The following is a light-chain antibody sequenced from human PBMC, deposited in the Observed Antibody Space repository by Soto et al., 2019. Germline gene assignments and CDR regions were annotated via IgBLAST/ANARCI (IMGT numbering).Light chain of an antibody. J-gene: IGLJ3*02. CDR2: DVD. CDR1: SSDIGGYNH. Sequence: QSALTQPTSVSGSPGQSITISCTGVSSDIGGYNHVSWYQQHPGKVPRLIIYDVDNRPLGVSNRFSVSQSGNMASLTISGLQAEDEADYYCCAYTARTTLSWVFGGGTKLTVL. CDR3: CAYTARTTLSWV. V-gene: IGLV2-14*03.